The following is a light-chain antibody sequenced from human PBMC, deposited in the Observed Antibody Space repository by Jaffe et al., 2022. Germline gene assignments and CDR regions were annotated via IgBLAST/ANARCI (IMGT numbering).Light chain of an antibody. J-gene: IGKJ3*01. CDR3: QQAKSFPLV. CDR1: QDISNR. Sequence: DIRMTQSPSSVSAFVGDRVTITCRASQDISNRLAWYQQKPGKAPKLLISTASTLQTGVPSRFSGRGSGTYFTLTISSLRPEDFATYYCQQAKSFPLVFGPGTTVDVK. V-gene: IGKV1-12*01. CDR2: TAS.